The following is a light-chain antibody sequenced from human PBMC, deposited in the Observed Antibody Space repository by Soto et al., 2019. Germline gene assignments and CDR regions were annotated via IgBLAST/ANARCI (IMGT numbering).Light chain of an antibody. J-gene: IGKJ4*01. CDR1: QSVSSD. CDR2: GAF. V-gene: IGKV3-15*01. CDR3: QQYNDWPLT. Sequence: EIVMTQSPATLSMFPGERATLSCRASQSVSSDLAWYQQKPGQAPRLLIYGAFTRATGVPARFSGSGSGTEFTLTISSLQSEDSAVYYCQQYNDWPLTFGGGTKVEIQ.